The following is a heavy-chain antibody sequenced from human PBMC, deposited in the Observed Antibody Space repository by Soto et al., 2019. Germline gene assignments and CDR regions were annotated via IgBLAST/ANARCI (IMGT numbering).Heavy chain of an antibody. V-gene: IGHV3-64D*06. Sequence: GGSLRLSCSASGFTFSTYTMHWVRQAPGKGLEYVSSIISNGGKTYYADSVKGRFSISRDNSKNTVYLQMSSLRAEDTAVYYCVKVRLGTYSYFDSWGQGTLGTVS. D-gene: IGHD1-26*01. CDR3: VKVRLGTYSYFDS. J-gene: IGHJ4*02. CDR2: IISNGGKT. CDR1: GFTFSTYT.